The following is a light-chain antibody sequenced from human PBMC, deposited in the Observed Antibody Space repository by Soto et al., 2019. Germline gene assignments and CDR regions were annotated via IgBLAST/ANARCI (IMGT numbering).Light chain of an antibody. CDR3: QQYNSYSSYT. CDR2: DAS. V-gene: IGKV1-5*01. CDR1: QSISSW. Sequence: DIQMTQSPSTLSASVGDRVTITCRASQSISSWLAWYQQKPGKAPKLLIYDASSLESGVPSRFSGSGSWTEFTLTISSLQPDDFATYYCQQYNSYSSYTFGQGTRLEIK. J-gene: IGKJ5*01.